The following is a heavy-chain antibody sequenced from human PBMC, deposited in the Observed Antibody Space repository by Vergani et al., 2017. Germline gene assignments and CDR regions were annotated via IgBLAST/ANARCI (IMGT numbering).Heavy chain of an antibody. CDR3: ARDYGSGPPQSRRLLYDIGWFDP. D-gene: IGHD3-10*01. V-gene: IGHV3-48*04. J-gene: IGHJ5*02. CDR2: ISTTSDTI. CDR1: GFTFSSYS. Sequence: DVQLVESGGDLVQPGGSLRLSCAASGFTFSSYSMNWVRQAPGKGLEWISYISTTSDTIYYADSVRGRFTISRDNANNSVYLQMSSVRADDTAVYYCARDYGSGPPQSRRLLYDIGWFDPWGQGTLVTVSS.